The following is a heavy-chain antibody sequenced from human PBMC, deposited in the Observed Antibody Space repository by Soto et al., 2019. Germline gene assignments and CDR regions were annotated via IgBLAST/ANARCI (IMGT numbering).Heavy chain of an antibody. CDR3: AKDSDVMVYATFDY. D-gene: IGHD2-8*01. CDR1: GFTFCSYA. J-gene: IGHJ4*02. CDR2: ISGGGGST. V-gene: IGHV3-23*01. Sequence: GGSLRLSCAASGFTFCSYAMSWVRKTPGKGLEWVSAISGGGGSTYYADSVKGRFTISRDNSKNTLYLQMNSLRAEDTAVYYCAKDSDVMVYATFDYWGQGTLVTVSS.